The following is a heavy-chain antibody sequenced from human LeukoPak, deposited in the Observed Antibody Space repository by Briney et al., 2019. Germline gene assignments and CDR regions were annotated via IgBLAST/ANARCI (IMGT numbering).Heavy chain of an antibody. Sequence: PSETPSLTCTVSGGSISSYYWSWIRQPPGKGLEGIGYIYYSGSTNYNPSLKSRVTISVDTSKNQFSLKLSSVTAADTAVYYCARHLGYSGYDLIRGYLWFDYWGQGTLVTVS. J-gene: IGHJ4*02. D-gene: IGHD5-12*01. CDR2: IYYSGST. CDR3: ARHLGYSGYDLIRGYLWFDY. CDR1: GGSISSYY. V-gene: IGHV4-59*08.